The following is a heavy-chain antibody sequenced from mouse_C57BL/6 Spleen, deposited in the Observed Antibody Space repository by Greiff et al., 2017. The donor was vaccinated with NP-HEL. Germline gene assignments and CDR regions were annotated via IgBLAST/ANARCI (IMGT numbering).Heavy chain of an antibody. CDR3: ARQLRLLYYFDY. CDR2: IDPEDGET. V-gene: IGHV14-2*01. D-gene: IGHD3-2*02. CDR1: GFNIKDYY. J-gene: IGHJ2*01. Sequence: EVQLQESGAELVKPGASVKLSCTASGFNIKDYYMHWVKQRTEQGLEWIGRIDPEDGETKYAPKFQGKATITADTSSNTAYLQRSSLTSEDTAVYYGARQLRLLYYFDYWGQGTTLTVSS.